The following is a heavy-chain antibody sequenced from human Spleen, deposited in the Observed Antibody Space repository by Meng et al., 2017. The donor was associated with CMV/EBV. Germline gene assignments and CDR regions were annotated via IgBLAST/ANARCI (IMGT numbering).Heavy chain of an antibody. CDR1: VFAFRAYY. CDR3: ARDLAARSVIFYLDY. D-gene: IGHD3-16*02. V-gene: IGHV3-11*04. J-gene: IGHJ4*01. CDR2: ISSRSLTT. Sequence: SVFAFRAYYMALIRQAPGKMLVWVAFISSRSLTTYYSDSVKGRFTVSRDNAKTLLNLEMNSLTAEDTAVYYCARDLAARSVIFYLDYWGHGTLVTVSS.